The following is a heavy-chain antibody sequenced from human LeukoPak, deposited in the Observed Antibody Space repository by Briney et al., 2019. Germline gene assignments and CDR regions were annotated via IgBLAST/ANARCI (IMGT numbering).Heavy chain of an antibody. D-gene: IGHD3-16*02. CDR2: LYHAGSP. Sequence: SETLSLTCAVSGYAIRSGFYWGWLRPPPGKELEWIGSLYHAGSPYYTPSLKSRVTISADTSKSHFCLSLNSVTVADTAVYYCARYRYGGPADYWGPGTQITVSS. CDR1: GYAIRSGFY. J-gene: IGHJ4*02. CDR3: ARYRYGGPADY. V-gene: IGHV4-38-2*01.